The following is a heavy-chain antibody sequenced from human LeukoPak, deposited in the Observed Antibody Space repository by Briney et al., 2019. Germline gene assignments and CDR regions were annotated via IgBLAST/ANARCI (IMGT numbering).Heavy chain of an antibody. CDR2: INPNSGGT. D-gene: IGHD3-9*01. CDR3: ARDHRLRYFDWYIPGGYYYYMDV. J-gene: IGHJ6*03. Sequence: ASVKVSCKASGYTFTGYYMHWVRQAPGQGLEWMGWINPNSGGTNYAQKFQGRVTMTRDTSISTAYMELSRLRSDDTAVYYCARDHRLRYFDWYIPGGYYYYMDVWGKGTTVTISS. CDR1: GYTFTGYY. V-gene: IGHV1-2*02.